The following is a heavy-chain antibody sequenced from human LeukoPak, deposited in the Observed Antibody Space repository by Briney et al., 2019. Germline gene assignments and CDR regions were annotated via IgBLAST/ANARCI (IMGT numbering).Heavy chain of an antibody. D-gene: IGHD3-10*01. CDR2: INHSGST. CDR3: ARLARRVRGVYYFDY. CDR1: GGSFSGYY. J-gene: IGHJ4*02. Sequence: PSETLSLTCAVYGGSFSGYYWSWIRQPPGKGLEWIGEINHSGSTNYNPSLKSRVTISVDTSKNQFSLKLSSVTAADTAVYYCARLARRVRGVYYFDYWGQGTLVTVSS. V-gene: IGHV4-34*01.